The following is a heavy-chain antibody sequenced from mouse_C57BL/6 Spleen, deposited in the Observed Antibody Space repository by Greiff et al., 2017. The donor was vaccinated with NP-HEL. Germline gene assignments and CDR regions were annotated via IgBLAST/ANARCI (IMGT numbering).Heavy chain of an antibody. CDR1: GYTFTSYW. CDR2: IDPSDSYT. Sequence: QVQLQQPGAELVKPGASVKLSCKASGYTFTSYWMQWVKQRPGQGLEWIGEIDPSDSYTNYNQKFKGKATLTVDTSSSTAYMQLSSLTSEDSAVYYCARGPLLDYWGQGTTLTVSS. D-gene: IGHD2-10*01. CDR3: ARGPLLDY. J-gene: IGHJ2*01. V-gene: IGHV1-50*01.